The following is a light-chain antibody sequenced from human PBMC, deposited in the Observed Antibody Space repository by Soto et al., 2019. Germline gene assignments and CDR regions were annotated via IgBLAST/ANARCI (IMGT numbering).Light chain of an antibody. Sequence: EIVLTQSPGTLSLSPGESATLSCRASQSISSSLAWYQHKPGQAPRLLIFGTSSRATGIPDRFSGSGSGTDFTLAISRLESEDFAVYYCLQYGTSPWTFGQGTKV. V-gene: IGKV3-20*01. CDR2: GTS. J-gene: IGKJ1*01. CDR3: LQYGTSPWT. CDR1: QSISSS.